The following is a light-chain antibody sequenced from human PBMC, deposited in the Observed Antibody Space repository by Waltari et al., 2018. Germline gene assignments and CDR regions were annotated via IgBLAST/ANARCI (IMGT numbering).Light chain of an antibody. CDR2: EVT. CDR1: SSDVGGYNY. J-gene: IGLJ3*02. V-gene: IGLV2-14*01. Sequence: QSALTQPASVSGSPGQSITISCTGTSSDVGGYNYVSWYQHHPGMAPKCILYEVTNRTAGGSNRFSVSKSGNTASLTISDLQDEDESYYHCNSYTRSSMFHWVFGGGTKVTVL. CDR3: NSYTRSSMFHWV.